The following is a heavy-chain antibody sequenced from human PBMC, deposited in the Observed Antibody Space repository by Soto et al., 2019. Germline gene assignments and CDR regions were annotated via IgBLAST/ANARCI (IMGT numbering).Heavy chain of an antibody. V-gene: IGHV1-69*05. CDR1: GGTFSSYA. J-gene: IGHJ4*02. D-gene: IGHD5-18*01. CDR2: IIPIFGTA. Sequence: GASVKVSCKASGGTFSSYAISWVRQAPGQGLEWMGGIIPIFGTANYAQRFQGRVALTRDTSANTAYMELSSLSSEDTAVYYCARGRSYGNDFWGQGTLVTVSS. CDR3: ARGRSYGNDF.